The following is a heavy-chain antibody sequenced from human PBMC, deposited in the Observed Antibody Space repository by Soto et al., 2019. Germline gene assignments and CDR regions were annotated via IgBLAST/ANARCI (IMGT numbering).Heavy chain of an antibody. CDR3: ARLGSGSYYTWNFDL. CDR2: ISYDGSNK. Sequence: QVQLVESGGGVVQPGRSLRLSCAASGFTFSSYAMHWVRQAPGKGLEWVAVISYDGSNKYYADSVKGRFTISRDNSKNTLYLQMNSLRAEDTAVYYCARLGSGSYYTWNFDLWARGTLVTVSS. J-gene: IGHJ2*01. D-gene: IGHD3-10*01. CDR1: GFTFSSYA. V-gene: IGHV3-30-3*01.